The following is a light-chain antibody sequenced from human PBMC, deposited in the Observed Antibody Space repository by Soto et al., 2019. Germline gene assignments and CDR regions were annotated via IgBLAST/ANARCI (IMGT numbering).Light chain of an antibody. CDR3: RQYGSSPPYT. CDR2: GAS. J-gene: IGKJ2*01. Sequence: EIVLTQSPGTLSLSPGERATLSCRASQSFSSNYLAWYQQKPGQAPRLLIYGASSRATGIPDRFSGSGSGTDFTLTISRLEPEDFAVYYCRQYGSSPPYTFGQGTKLEIK. CDR1: QSFSSNY. V-gene: IGKV3-20*01.